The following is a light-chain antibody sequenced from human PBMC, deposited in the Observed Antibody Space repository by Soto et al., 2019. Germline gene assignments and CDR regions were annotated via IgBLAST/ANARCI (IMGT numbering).Light chain of an antibody. V-gene: IGKV1-12*01. CDR1: QGISSW. Sequence: DIQMTQSPSSVSASVGDRVTITCRASQGISSWVAWYQQRPGKAHNLLIYAASSLQSGVPSRFSGSGSETAFTLTISSLQPEDFATYYCQQADTFPLTFGGGTKVEIK. J-gene: IGKJ4*01. CDR2: AAS. CDR3: QQADTFPLT.